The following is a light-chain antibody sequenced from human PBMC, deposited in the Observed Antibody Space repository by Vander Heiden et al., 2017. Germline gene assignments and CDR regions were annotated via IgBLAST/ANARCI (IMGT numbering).Light chain of an antibody. CDR2: AAS. CDR1: QSISSY. CDR3: QQSDSTPLT. J-gene: IGKJ4*01. V-gene: IGKV1-39*01. Sequence: DIQMPQSPSSLSASVGDRVTITCRASQSISSYLNWYQQKPGKAPKRLIYAASSLQSGVPSRFSGSGSGTDFTLTISSLQPEDFATYYCQQSDSTPLTFGGGTKVEIK.